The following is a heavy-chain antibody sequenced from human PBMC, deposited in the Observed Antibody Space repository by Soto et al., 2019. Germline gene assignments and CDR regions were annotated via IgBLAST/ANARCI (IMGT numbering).Heavy chain of an antibody. Sequence: GGSLRLSCAASGFTFSSYAMSCVRQAPGKGLEWVSAISGSGGRTYYADSVKGRFTISTDNPKNTLYLQMNSLRAEDTAVYYCAKGNYDSSGYYYVFYYYYGMDVWGQGTTVTVSS. CDR2: ISGSGGRT. CDR3: AKGNYDSSGYYYVFYYYYGMDV. J-gene: IGHJ6*02. CDR1: GFTFSSYA. D-gene: IGHD3-22*01. V-gene: IGHV3-23*01.